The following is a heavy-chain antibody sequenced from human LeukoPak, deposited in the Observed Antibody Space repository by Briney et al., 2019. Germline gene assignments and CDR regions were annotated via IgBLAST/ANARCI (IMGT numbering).Heavy chain of an antibody. CDR1: GFTFDDYG. J-gene: IGHJ6*03. CDR2: INWNGGST. D-gene: IGHD6-13*01. Sequence: GGSLRLSCAASGFTFDDYGMSWVRQAPGKGLEWVSGINWNGGSTVYADSVKGRFTISRDNAKNSLYLQMNSLRAEDTALYYCARTGSWYKFYYYYMDVWGKGTTVTVSS. V-gene: IGHV3-20*04. CDR3: ARTGSWYKFYYYYMDV.